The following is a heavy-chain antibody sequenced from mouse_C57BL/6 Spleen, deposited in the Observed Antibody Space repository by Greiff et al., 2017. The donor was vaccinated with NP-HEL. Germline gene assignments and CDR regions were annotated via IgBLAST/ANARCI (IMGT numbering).Heavy chain of an antibody. V-gene: IGHV5-17*01. D-gene: IGHD2-4*01. J-gene: IGHJ4*01. Sequence: EVQGVESGGGLVKPGGSLKLSCAASGFTFSDYGMHWVRQAPEKGLEWVAYISSGSSTIYYADTVKGRFTISRDNAKNTLFLQMTSLRSEDTAMYYCARTMITTRDYYAMDYWGQGTSVTVSS. CDR1: GFTFSDYG. CDR3: ARTMITTRDYYAMDY. CDR2: ISSGSSTI.